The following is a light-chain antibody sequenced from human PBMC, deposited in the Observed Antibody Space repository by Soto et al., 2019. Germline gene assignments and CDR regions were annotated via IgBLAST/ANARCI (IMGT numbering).Light chain of an antibody. V-gene: IGKV1-9*01. J-gene: IGKJ5*01. CDR1: QDLSSH. CDR2: AAS. CDR3: QQLNTYPIT. Sequence: DIQLTQSPSFLSASVGDRVSITCRASQDLSSHLAWYQQRPGKAPKLLIYAASTLQGGVPSRLSGSGSGTEFTLTITSLQPEDFATYYCQQLNTYPITFGQGTRLEIK.